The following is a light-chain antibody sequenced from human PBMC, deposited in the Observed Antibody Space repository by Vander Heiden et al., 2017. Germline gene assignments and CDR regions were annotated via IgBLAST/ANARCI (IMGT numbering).Light chain of an antibody. CDR3: QHGWTEPCFT. CDR2: GAS. J-gene: IGKJ3*01. V-gene: IGKV3-20*01. Sequence: EIVLTQSPGTLSLSPGERATLSCRASQSVSSSYLTWYQQKPGQAPRLLIYGASSRATAIPDRFSGRGSGTDFTLTIRILELEDFAVYYCQHGWTEPCFTFGPET. CDR1: QSVSSSY.